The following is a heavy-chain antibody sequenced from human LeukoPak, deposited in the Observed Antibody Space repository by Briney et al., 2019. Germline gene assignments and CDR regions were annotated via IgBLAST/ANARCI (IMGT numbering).Heavy chain of an antibody. D-gene: IGHD1-7*01. V-gene: IGHV1-69*05. J-gene: IGHJ3*02. CDR2: IIPIFGTA. CDR3: GRGLKWNYPYAFDI. CDR1: GGTFSSYA. Sequence: ASVKVSCKASGGTFSSYAISWVRQAPGQGLEWMGGIIPIFGTANYAQKFQGRVTITTDESTSTAYMELSSLRSEDTAVYYCGRGLKWNYPYAFDIWGQGTMVTVSS.